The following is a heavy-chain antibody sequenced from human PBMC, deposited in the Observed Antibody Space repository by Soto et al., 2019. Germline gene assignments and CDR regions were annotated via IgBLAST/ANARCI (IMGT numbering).Heavy chain of an antibody. CDR3: ASLVGTNYYYYGMDV. D-gene: IGHD1-26*01. CDR1: GGTFSSYA. CDR2: NIPIFGTA. V-gene: IGHV1-69*13. J-gene: IGHJ6*02. Sequence: SSVKVSCKASGGTFSSYAISWVRQAPGQGLEWMGGNIPIFGTANYAQKFQGRVTITADESTSTAYMELSSLRSEDTAVYYCASLVGTNYYYYGMDVWGQGTTVTDS.